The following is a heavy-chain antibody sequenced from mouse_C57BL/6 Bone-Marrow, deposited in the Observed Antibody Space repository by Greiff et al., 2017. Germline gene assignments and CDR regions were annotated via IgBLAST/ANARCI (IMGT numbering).Heavy chain of an antibody. CDR3: AHDDLY. Sequence: QVQLQQSGAELARPGASVKLSCKASGYTFTSYGISWVKQRTGQGLEWIGEIYPRCGNTYYNEKFKGKATLTADKSSSTAYMELRSLTSEDSAVYFCAHDDLYWGQGTSVTVSS. CDR1: GYTFTSYG. CDR2: IYPRCGNT. D-gene: IGHD2-3*01. J-gene: IGHJ4*01. V-gene: IGHV1-81*01.